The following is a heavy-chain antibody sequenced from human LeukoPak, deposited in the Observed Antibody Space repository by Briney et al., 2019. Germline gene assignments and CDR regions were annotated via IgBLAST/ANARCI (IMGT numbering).Heavy chain of an antibody. D-gene: IGHD2-15*01. CDR2: TRDDGSKN. Sequence: GGSQTLSCVASGFIFNTYGMHRVRQAPGKGLEWVAYTRDDGSKNWYGDSVKGRFTIFRDNSKNTLYLQMNSLRGEDTAVYYCANGDCRGGRCSSGAYWGQGTLVAVSS. CDR1: GFIFNTYG. V-gene: IGHV3-30*02. CDR3: ANGDCRGGRCSSGAY. J-gene: IGHJ4*02.